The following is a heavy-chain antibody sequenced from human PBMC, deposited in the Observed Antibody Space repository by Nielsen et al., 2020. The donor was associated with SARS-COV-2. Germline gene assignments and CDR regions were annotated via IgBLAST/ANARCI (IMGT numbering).Heavy chain of an antibody. D-gene: IGHD3-16*01. V-gene: IGHV3-23*01. CDR2: ISGSGDST. CDR3: AKNDYVWGSSTLDI. Sequence: GESLKISCAASGFTFSSYAMSWVRQAPGKGLEWASIISGSGDSTYYADSVKGRFTICRDNSKNTLYLEMRRLRAEDTAVYYCAKNDYVWGSSTLDIWGQGTMVTVSA. J-gene: IGHJ3*02. CDR1: GFTFSSYA.